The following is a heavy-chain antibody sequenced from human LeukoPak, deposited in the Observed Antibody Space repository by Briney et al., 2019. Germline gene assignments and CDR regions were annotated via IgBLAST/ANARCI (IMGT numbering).Heavy chain of an antibody. V-gene: IGHV4-59*12. J-gene: IGHJ5*02. Sequence: SETLSLTCTVSGGSISSYYWSWIRQPPGKGLEWIGYIYYSGSTNYNPSLKSRVTISVDTSKNQFSLKLRSVTAADTAVYNCAREGTVRWFDPWGQGTLVIVSS. D-gene: IGHD1-14*01. CDR1: GGSISSYY. CDR2: IYYSGST. CDR3: AREGTVRWFDP.